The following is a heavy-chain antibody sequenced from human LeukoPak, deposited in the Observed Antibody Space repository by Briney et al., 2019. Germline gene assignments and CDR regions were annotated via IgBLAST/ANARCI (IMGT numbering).Heavy chain of an antibody. D-gene: IGHD2-2*01. CDR3: ARDRVGYCSSTSCTVGY. CDR1: GYTFTSYY. Sequence: GASVKVSCKASGYTFTSYYMHWVRQAPGQRLEWMGWINPNSGGTNYAQKFQGRVTMTTDTSTSTAYMELRSLRSDDTAVYYCARDRVGYCSSTSCTVGYWGQGTLVTVSS. V-gene: IGHV1-2*02. J-gene: IGHJ4*02. CDR2: INPNSGGT.